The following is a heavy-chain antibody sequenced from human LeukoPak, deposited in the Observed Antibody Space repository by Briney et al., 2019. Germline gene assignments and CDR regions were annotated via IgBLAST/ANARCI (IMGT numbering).Heavy chain of an antibody. V-gene: IGHV3-23*01. CDR2: ISNSGGST. D-gene: IGHD4-17*01. CDR3: ANSYTVTTSPFDY. J-gene: IGHJ4*02. Sequence: PGGSLRLSCAASGFTFSTYVMSWVRQTPGKGLEWVSTISNSGGSTYNADSVKGRFTISRDNSKNMLYLQVNSLRAEDTAVYFCANSYTVTTSPFDYWGQGTLVSVSS. CDR1: GFTFSTYV.